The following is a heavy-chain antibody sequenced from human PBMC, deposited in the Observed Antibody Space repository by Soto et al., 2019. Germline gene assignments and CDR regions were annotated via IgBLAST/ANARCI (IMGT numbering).Heavy chain of an antibody. V-gene: IGHV4-31*03. D-gene: IGHD1-1*01. CDR3: ARATGTLRSRNCDY. CDR2: IYHTGST. Sequence: SETLSLTCSVSGGSISSVGHYWAWIRQPPGKGLEWIGFIYHTGSTYYSKSLRSRLTMSVDTSKSQFSLRLSSVTAADTAVYYCARATGTLRSRNCDYWGQGSLVT. J-gene: IGHJ4*02. CDR1: GGSISSVGHY.